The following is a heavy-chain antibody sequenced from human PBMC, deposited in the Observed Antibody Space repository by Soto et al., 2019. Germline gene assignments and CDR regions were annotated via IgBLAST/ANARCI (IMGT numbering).Heavy chain of an antibody. J-gene: IGHJ4*02. D-gene: IGHD1-1*01. V-gene: IGHV3-74*01. CDR3: TRGPRSTSTGTGAF. CDR2: INDDGSST. CDR1: GFTFSMYW. Sequence: PGGSLRLSCAASGFTFSMYWMHWVRQVPGKGPDWVSRINDDGSSTNYADSVKGRFTISRDNAKNTLYLQMNDLRAEDTAVYYCTRGPRSTSTGTGAFWGQGTMVTVSP.